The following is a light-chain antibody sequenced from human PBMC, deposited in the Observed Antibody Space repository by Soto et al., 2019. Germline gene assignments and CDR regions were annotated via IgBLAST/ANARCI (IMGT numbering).Light chain of an antibody. Sequence: DTQMTQSPSSLSAFVGDRVTITCRASQYISNYLNWYQQKPGKAPSLLIYAATRLQSGVPPRFIGSGSGTFFTLTLGALQPDDSATYYCQQTYNTTPYTVGQGTKLEIK. CDR2: AAT. CDR3: QQTYNTTPYT. V-gene: IGKV1-39*01. J-gene: IGKJ2*01. CDR1: QYISNY.